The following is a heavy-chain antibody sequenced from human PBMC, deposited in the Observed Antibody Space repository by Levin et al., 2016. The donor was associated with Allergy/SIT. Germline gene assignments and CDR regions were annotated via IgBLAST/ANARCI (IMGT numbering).Heavy chain of an antibody. CDR1: GYTFTSYY. J-gene: IGHJ3*02. D-gene: IGHD2-21*02. Sequence: ASVKVSCKASGYTFTSYYMHWVRQAPGQGLEWMGIFNPSGGSTTYAQKFQGRVTMTTDTSTSTAYMELRSLRSDDTAVYYCARSDKYCGGDCPWAFDIWGQGTMVTVSS. V-gene: IGHV1-46*01. CDR2: FNPSGGST. CDR3: ARSDKYCGGDCPWAFDI.